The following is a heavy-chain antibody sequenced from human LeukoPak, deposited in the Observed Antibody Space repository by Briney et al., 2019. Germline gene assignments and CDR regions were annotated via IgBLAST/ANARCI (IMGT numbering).Heavy chain of an antibody. Sequence: GESLKISCKGSGYSFTSYWVAWVRQMPGKGLEWMGLIYPGHSDTRYSPSFQGQVTISADESVTTAHLQWSSLKASDTAIYYCARTPGSSDYRGYQYWYFDLWGRGTLVTVSS. V-gene: IGHV5-51*01. CDR3: ARTPGSSDYRGYQYWYFDL. CDR2: IYPGHSDT. CDR1: GYSFTSYW. D-gene: IGHD5-12*01. J-gene: IGHJ2*01.